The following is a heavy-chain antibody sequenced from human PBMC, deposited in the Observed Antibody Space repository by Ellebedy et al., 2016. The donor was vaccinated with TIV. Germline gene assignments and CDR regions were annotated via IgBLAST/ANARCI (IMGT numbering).Heavy chain of an antibody. Sequence: GESLKISCAASGFTFSSYAMSWVRQAPGKGLEWVSAISGSGGSTYYADSVKGRFTISRDNSKNTLYLQMNSLRAEDTAVYYCARDPRGYDSSGYYYWGQGTLVTVSS. J-gene: IGHJ4*02. CDR2: ISGSGGST. V-gene: IGHV3-23*01. CDR3: ARDPRGYDSSGYYY. CDR1: GFTFSSYA. D-gene: IGHD3-22*01.